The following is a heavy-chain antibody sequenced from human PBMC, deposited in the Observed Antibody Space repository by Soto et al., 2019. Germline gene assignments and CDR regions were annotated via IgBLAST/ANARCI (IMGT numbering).Heavy chain of an antibody. CDR3: VKDWKSYSSSWSYFDS. D-gene: IGHD6-13*01. Sequence: EVQLLESGGGLVQPGGSLRLSCAASGFTFGNYAMSWVRQAPGKGLEWVSGISSSGGSTYYANSVRGRFTISRDNSENTLYLQMNSLRPEDTAVYHCVKDWKSYSSSWSYFDSWGQGTLVTVSS. V-gene: IGHV3-23*01. J-gene: IGHJ4*02. CDR1: GFTFGNYA. CDR2: ISSSGGST.